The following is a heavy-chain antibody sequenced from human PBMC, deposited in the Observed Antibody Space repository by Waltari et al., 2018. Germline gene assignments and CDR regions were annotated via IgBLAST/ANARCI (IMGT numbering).Heavy chain of an antibody. CDR3: ARDGYYDFWSGYYRRWYFDL. CDR1: GFTFSSYS. J-gene: IGHJ2*01. V-gene: IGHV3-21*01. CDR2: ISSSSYI. D-gene: IGHD3-3*01. Sequence: EVQLVESGGGLVKPGGSLRLSCAASGFTFSSYSMNWVRQAPGKGLEWVSSISSSSYIYYADSVKGRFTISRDNAKNSLYLQMNSLRAEDTAVYYCARDGYYDFWSGYYRRWYFDLWGRGTLVTVSS.